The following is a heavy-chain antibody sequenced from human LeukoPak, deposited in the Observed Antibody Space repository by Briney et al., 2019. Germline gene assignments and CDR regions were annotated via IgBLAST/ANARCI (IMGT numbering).Heavy chain of an antibody. CDR1: GDSVSSNSAA. V-gene: IGHV6-1*01. CDR2: TYYRSKWYY. J-gene: IGHJ4*02. Sequence: SQTLSLTCAISGDSVSSNSAAWNWIRQSPSRGLEWLGRTYYRSKWYYDYAVAVKSRISINPDTSKNQFSLQLSSVAPEDTAVYYCARDPVGGSTTFDYWGQGTLVTVSS. CDR3: ARDPVGGSTTFDY. D-gene: IGHD1-26*01.